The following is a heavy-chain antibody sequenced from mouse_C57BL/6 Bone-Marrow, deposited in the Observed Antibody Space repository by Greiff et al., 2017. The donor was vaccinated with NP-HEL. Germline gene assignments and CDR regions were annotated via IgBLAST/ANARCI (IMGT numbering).Heavy chain of an antibody. D-gene: IGHD1-1*01. CDR2: ISDGGSYT. V-gene: IGHV5-4*03. Sequence: EVKLVESGGGLVKPGGSLKLSCAASGFTFSSYAMSWVRQTPEKRLEWVATISDGGSYTYYPDNVKGRFTISRDNAKNNLYLQMSHLKSEDTAVYYCARGITTVVATGGYWGQGTTLTVSS. CDR1: GFTFSSYA. J-gene: IGHJ2*01. CDR3: ARGITTVVATGGY.